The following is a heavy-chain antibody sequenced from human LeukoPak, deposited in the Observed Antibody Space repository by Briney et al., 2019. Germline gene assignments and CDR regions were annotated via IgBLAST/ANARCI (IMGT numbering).Heavy chain of an antibody. CDR2: ISSSGGST. J-gene: IGHJ4*02. V-gene: IGHV3-23*01. Sequence: GGSLRPSCAASGFTFSSHAMTWVRQAPGKGLEWVSTISSSGGSTYYADSVKGRFSISRDNSKNTLYLQMNSLRAEDTAVCYCAKGGYNNSPDYWGQGTLVTVSS. D-gene: IGHD5-12*01. CDR3: AKGGYNNSPDY. CDR1: GFTFSSHA.